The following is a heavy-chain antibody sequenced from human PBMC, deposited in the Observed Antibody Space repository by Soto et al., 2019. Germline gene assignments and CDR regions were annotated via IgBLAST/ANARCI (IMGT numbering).Heavy chain of an antibody. V-gene: IGHV5-51*01. CDR2: IYPGDSDT. D-gene: IGHD3-22*01. J-gene: IGHJ4*02. CDR1: GYSFTSYW. Sequence: PGESLKISCKGSGYSFTSYWIGWVRQMPGKGLEWMGIIYPGDSDTRYSPSFQGQVTISADKSISTAYLQWSSLKASDTAMYYCARRPYYYDSSGYSHYFDYWGQGTLVTVSS. CDR3: ARRPYYYDSSGYSHYFDY.